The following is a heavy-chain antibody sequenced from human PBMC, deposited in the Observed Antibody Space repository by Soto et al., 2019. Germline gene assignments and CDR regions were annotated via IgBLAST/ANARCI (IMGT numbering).Heavy chain of an antibody. J-gene: IGHJ3*02. CDR3: ARDRALKTYCGGDCYPPRDAFDI. V-gene: IGHV1-69*13. CDR1: GGTFSSYA. Sequence: SVKVSCKASGGTFSSYAISWVRQAPGQGLEWMGGIIPIFGTANYAQKFQGRVTITADESTSTAYMELSSLRSEDTAVYYCARDRALKTYCGGDCYPPRDAFDIWGQGTMVTVSS. CDR2: IIPIFGTA. D-gene: IGHD2-21*02.